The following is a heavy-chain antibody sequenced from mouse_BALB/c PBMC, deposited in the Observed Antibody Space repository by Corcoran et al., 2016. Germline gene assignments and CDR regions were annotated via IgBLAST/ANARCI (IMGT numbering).Heavy chain of an antibody. CDR2: INPDSSTK. Sequence: EVKLLESGGGLVQPGGSLKLSCAASGFDFSRYWMSWVRQAPGKGLEWIGEINPDSSTKNYTPSLKDKFIISRDNAKNTLYLQMSKVRSEETALYYCARNWDVGFDYWGQGTTLTVSS. V-gene: IGHV4-1*02. D-gene: IGHD4-1*01. CDR3: ARNWDVGFDY. J-gene: IGHJ2*01. CDR1: GFDFSRYW.